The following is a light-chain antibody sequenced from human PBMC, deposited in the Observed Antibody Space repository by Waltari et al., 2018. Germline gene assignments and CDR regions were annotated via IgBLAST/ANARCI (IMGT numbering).Light chain of an antibody. Sequence: DIQITHSPSTLSASVGNRVTITCRASQSISSWLAWYQQKPGKAPKLLIYKASSLESGVPSRVSGSGSGTEFTLTISSLQPDDFATYYCQQYNSYSRTFGQGTKVEIK. J-gene: IGKJ1*01. V-gene: IGKV1-5*03. CDR3: QQYNSYSRT. CDR1: QSISSW. CDR2: KAS.